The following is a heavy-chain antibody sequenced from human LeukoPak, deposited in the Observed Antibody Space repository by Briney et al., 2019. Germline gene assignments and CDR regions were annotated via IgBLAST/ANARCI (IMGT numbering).Heavy chain of an antibody. D-gene: IGHD3-22*01. V-gene: IGHV4-38-2*02. CDR3: ARGSSGYYYYFDY. J-gene: IGHJ4*02. CDR2: IYHSGST. CDR1: GGSISSYY. Sequence: SETLSLTCTVSGGSISSYYWGWIRQPPGKGLEWIGSIYHSGSTYYNPSLESRVTISVDTSKNQFSLKLSSVTAADTAVYYCARGSSGYYYYFDYWGQGTLVTVSS.